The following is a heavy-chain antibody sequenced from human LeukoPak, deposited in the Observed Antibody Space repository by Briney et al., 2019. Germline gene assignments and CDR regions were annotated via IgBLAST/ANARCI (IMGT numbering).Heavy chain of an antibody. J-gene: IGHJ4*02. CDR1: GGSISSYY. D-gene: IGHD3-22*01. CDR3: ARGGIGSSGYRSYFGY. CDR2: IYYSGST. Sequence: SETLSLTCTVSGGSISSYYWSWIRQPPGKGLEWIGYIYYSGSTNYNPSLKSRVTISVDTSKNQFSLKLSSVTAADAAVYYCARGGIGSSGYRSYFGYWGQGTLVTVSS. V-gene: IGHV4-59*01.